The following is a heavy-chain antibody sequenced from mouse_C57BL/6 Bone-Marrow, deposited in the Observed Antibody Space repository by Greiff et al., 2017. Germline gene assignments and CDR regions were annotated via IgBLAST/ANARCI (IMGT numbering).Heavy chain of an antibody. CDR2: IYPRSGNT. V-gene: IGHV1-81*01. CDR1: GYTFTSYG. J-gene: IGHJ1*03. D-gene: IGHD2-2*01. CDR3: AGLRPYWYFDV. Sequence: VQLQQSGAELARPGASVKLSCKASGYTFTSYGISWVKQRTGQGLEWIGEIYPRSGNTYYNEKFKGKATLTADKSSSTAYMELRSLTSEDSAVXFCAGLRPYWYFDVWGTGTTVTVSS.